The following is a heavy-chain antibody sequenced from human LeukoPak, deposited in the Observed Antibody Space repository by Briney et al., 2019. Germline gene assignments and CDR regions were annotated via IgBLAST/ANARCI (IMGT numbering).Heavy chain of an antibody. CDR1: GGSISSYY. D-gene: IGHD3-22*01. J-gene: IGHJ3*02. Sequence: TASETLSLTCTVSGGSISSYYWGWIRQPPGKGLEWIGYIYYSGSTNYNPSLKSRVTISVDTSKNQFSLKLSSVTAADTAVYYCARDRDTMIGDAFDIWGQGTMVTVSS. V-gene: IGHV4-59*01. CDR3: ARDRDTMIGDAFDI. CDR2: IYYSGST.